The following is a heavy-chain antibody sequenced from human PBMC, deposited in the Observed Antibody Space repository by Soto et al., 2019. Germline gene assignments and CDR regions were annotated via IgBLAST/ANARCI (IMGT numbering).Heavy chain of an antibody. J-gene: IGHJ4*02. CDR1: GFTFSSYA. Sequence: GGSLRLSCAASGFTFSSYAMSWVRQAPGKGLEWVSAISGSGGSTYYADSVKGRFTISRDNSKNTLYLQMNSLRAEDTAVYYCAKATVGYCSGGSCYPLDYWGQGTLVTVSS. CDR2: ISGSGGST. V-gene: IGHV3-23*01. D-gene: IGHD2-15*01. CDR3: AKATVGYCSGGSCYPLDY.